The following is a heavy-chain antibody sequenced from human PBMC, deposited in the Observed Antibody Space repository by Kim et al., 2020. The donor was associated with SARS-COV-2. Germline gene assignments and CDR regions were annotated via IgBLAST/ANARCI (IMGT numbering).Heavy chain of an antibody. D-gene: IGHD1-26*01. CDR3: ARPYSGSYWSWFDP. Sequence: YADSVKGRFAISRYNSKNTLYLQRNGLRVEDTAVYYCARPYSGSYWSWFDPWGQGTLVTVSS. J-gene: IGHJ5*02. V-gene: IGHV3-33*01.